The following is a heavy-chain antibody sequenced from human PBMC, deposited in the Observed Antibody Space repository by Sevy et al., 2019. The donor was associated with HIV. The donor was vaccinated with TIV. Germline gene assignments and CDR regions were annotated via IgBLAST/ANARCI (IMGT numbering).Heavy chain of an antibody. J-gene: IGHJ6*02. Sequence: GGSLRLSCAASGFTFSSYWMSWVRQAPGKGLEWVANIKQDGSEKYYVDSVKGRFTISRDNAKNSLYLQMNSLRAEDTAVYYCARAGDCSGGRCYSRLDYYYGMDVWGQGTTVTVSS. D-gene: IGHD2-15*01. CDR1: GFTFSSYW. CDR3: ARAGDCSGGRCYSRLDYYYGMDV. CDR2: IKQDGSEK. V-gene: IGHV3-7*01.